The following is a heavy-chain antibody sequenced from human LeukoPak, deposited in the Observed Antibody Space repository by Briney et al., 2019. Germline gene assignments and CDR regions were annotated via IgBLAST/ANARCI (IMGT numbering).Heavy chain of an antibody. D-gene: IGHD3-3*01. CDR1: GGSISSHY. V-gene: IGHV4-59*11. CDR2: IYYSGST. J-gene: IGHJ4*02. Sequence: SETLSLTCTVSGGSISSHYWSWIRQPPGKGLEWIGYIYYSGSTNYNPSLKSRVTISVDTSKNQFSLKLSSVTAADTAVYYCARGDDFWSGYYSYWGQGTLVTVSS. CDR3: ARGDDFWSGYYSY.